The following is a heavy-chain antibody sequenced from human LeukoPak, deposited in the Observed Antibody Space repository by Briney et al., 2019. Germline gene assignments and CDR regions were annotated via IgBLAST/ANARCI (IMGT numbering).Heavy chain of an antibody. CDR2: IYTSGST. Sequence: SETLSLTCTVSGGSISSYYWSWIRQPAGKGLEWIGRIYTSGSTNYNPSLKSRVTMSVDTSKNQFSLKLSSVTAADTAVYYCARESLMITFGGVIVMGYYFDYWGQGTLVTVSS. J-gene: IGHJ4*02. D-gene: IGHD3-16*02. CDR1: GGSISSYY. V-gene: IGHV4-4*07. CDR3: ARESLMITFGGVIVMGYYFDY.